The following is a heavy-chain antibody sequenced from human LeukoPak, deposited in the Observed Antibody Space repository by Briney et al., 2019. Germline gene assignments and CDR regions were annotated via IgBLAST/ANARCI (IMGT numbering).Heavy chain of an antibody. CDR1: GYTFTGYY. V-gene: IGHV1-2*02. J-gene: IGHJ5*02. CDR3: ARAPHPEVNWFDP. Sequence: ASVKVSCKASGYTFTGYYMHWVRQAPGQGLEWMGWINPNSGGTNYAQKFQGRVTMTRDTSISTAYVELSRLRSDDTAVYYCARAPHPEVNWFDPWGQGTLVTVSS. CDR2: INPNSGGT.